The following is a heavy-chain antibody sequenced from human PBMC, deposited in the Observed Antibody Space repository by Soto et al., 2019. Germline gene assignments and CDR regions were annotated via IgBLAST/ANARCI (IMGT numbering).Heavy chain of an antibody. J-gene: IGHJ4*02. Sequence: QVQLQESGPGLVKPSQTLSLTCTVSGGSISSGGYYWSWIRQHPGKGLEWIGYIYYSGSTYYNPSPQSRVTISVDTSKNEVSLKLSSVTAADTAVYYCARDGIAARPRGYFDYWGQGTLVTVSS. D-gene: IGHD6-6*01. CDR3: ARDGIAARPRGYFDY. CDR1: GGSISSGGYY. V-gene: IGHV4-31*03. CDR2: IYYSGST.